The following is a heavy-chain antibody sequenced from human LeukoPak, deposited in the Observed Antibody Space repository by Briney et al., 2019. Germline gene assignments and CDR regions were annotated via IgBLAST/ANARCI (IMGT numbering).Heavy chain of an antibody. D-gene: IGHD5-18*01. Sequence: GGSLRLSCAASGFIFSNYGIHWVRQAPGKGLEWVAFIQYDGNNKYYADSVKGRFTISRDNSKNTLYLQMNSLGAEDTAVYYCAKDASWIQLWSVPDYWGQGTLVTVSS. V-gene: IGHV3-30*02. CDR1: GFIFSNYG. CDR2: IQYDGNNK. CDR3: AKDASWIQLWSVPDY. J-gene: IGHJ4*02.